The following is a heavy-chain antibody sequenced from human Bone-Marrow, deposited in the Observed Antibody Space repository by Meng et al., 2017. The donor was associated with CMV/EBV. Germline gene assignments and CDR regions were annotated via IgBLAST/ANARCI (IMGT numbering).Heavy chain of an antibody. J-gene: IGHJ6*02. Sequence: ASVKVSCKASGYTYTGYYMHWVRQAPGQGLEWTGWINAKSGGTNYAQRFQGRVTMTRDTSISTAYMELSRLRSDDTAVYFCAFNKPRTRYYYSMDVWGQGTTVTVSS. V-gene: IGHV1-2*02. CDR3: AFNKPRTRYYYSMDV. CDR2: INAKSGGT. D-gene: IGHD2/OR15-2a*01. CDR1: GYTYTGYY.